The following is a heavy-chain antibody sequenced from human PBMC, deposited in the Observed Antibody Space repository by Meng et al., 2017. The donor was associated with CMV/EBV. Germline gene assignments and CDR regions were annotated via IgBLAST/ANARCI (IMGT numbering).Heavy chain of an antibody. J-gene: IGHJ5*02. CDR3: ASEIRSPNWFDP. CDR1: GGTFSSYA. CDR2: IIPIFGTA. V-gene: IGHV1-69*05. Sequence: SVKVSCKASGGTFSSYAISWVRQAPGQGLEWMGGIIPIFGTANYAQKFQGRVTITTDESTSTAYMELSSLRSEDTAVYYCASEIRSPNWFDPWGQGTLVTVSS. D-gene: IGHD3-16*01.